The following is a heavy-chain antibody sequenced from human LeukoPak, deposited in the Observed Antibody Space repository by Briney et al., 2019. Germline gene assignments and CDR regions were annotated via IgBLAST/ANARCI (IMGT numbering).Heavy chain of an antibody. J-gene: IGHJ1*01. Sequence: PGGSLRLSCAASGFTFDDYAMHWVRQAPGKGLEWVSAISGGGGSTYYADSVKGRFTISRDNSKNTLYLQMNSLRAEDTAVYYCATGMENYDGSGYYSYFQHWGQGTLVTVSS. V-gene: IGHV3-23*01. D-gene: IGHD3-22*01. CDR1: GFTFDDYA. CDR2: ISGGGGST. CDR3: ATGMENYDGSGYYSYFQH.